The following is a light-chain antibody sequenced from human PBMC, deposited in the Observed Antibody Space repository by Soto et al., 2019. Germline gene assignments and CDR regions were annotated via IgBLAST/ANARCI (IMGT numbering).Light chain of an antibody. V-gene: IGKV1-39*01. CDR1: QSISSY. CDR2: AAS. Sequence: DIQMTQSPSSLSASVGDRVTITCRASQSISSYLNWYQQKPGKAPKLLIYAASSLQSGVPSRFSGSGSGTDLTLTISSLQPEDFATYYCQHSYSTRWTFGQGTKVEIK. J-gene: IGKJ1*01. CDR3: QHSYSTRWT.